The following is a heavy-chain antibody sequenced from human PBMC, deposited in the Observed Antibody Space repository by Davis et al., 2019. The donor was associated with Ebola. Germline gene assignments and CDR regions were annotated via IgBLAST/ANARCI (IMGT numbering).Heavy chain of an antibody. V-gene: IGHV3-48*02. CDR1: GFTFSRNS. Sequence: GESLKISCVASGFTFSRNSMNWVRQAPGKGLEWVSYISSSSTTIYYADSVKGRFTISRDNAKNALYLQMNSLRDEDTAVYYCARAGMVQGVITKWDGYWRQGTLVTVSS. CDR2: ISSSSTTI. D-gene: IGHD3-10*01. CDR3: ARAGMVQGVITKWDGY. J-gene: IGHJ4*02.